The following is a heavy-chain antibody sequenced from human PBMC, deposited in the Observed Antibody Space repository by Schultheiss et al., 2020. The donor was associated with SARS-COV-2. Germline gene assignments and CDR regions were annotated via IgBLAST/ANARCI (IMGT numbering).Heavy chain of an antibody. J-gene: IGHJ5*02. CDR2: IYHSGST. CDR1: GGSISSGYY. CDR3: ASLYYDFWSGYYGYNWFDP. D-gene: IGHD3-3*01. V-gene: IGHV4-38-2*02. Sequence: SETLSLTCTVSGGSISSGYYWGWIRQPPGKGLEWIGSIYHSGSTYYNPSLKSRVTISVDTSKNQFSLKLSSVTAADTAVYYCASLYYDFWSGYYGYNWFDPWGQGTLVTVSS.